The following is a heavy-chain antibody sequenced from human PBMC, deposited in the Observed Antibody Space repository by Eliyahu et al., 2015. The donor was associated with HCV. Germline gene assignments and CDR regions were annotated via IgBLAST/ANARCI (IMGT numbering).Heavy chain of an antibody. D-gene: IGHD3-22*01. Sequence: QLQLQESGPGLVKPSETLSLTCTVSGGSISSSSYYWGWIRQPPGKGLEWIGSIYYSGSTYYNPSLKSRVTISVDTSKNQFSLKLSSVTAADTAVYYCAITYYYDSSGYYYVHYWGQGTLVTVSS. J-gene: IGHJ4*02. CDR1: GGSISSSSYY. CDR2: IYYSGST. V-gene: IGHV4-39*01. CDR3: AITYYYDSSGYYYVHY.